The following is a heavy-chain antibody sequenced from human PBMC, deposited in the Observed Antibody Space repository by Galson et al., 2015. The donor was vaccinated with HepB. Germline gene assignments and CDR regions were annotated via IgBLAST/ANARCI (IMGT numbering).Heavy chain of an antibody. V-gene: IGHV3-64D*06. CDR3: VKGGNGSGESYYNIDPDSDY. Sequence: SLRLSCAASGFTFSSYAMHWVRQAPGKGLEYVSAISSNGGSTYYADSVKGRFTISRDNSKNTLYLQMSSLRAEDTAVYYCVKGGNGSGESYYNIDPDSDYWGQGTLVTVSS. CDR2: ISSNGGST. CDR1: GFTFSSYA. D-gene: IGHD3-10*01. J-gene: IGHJ4*02.